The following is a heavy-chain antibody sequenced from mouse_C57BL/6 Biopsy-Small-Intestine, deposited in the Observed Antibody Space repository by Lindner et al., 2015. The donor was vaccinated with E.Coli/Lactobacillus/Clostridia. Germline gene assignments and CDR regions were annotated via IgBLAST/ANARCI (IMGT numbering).Heavy chain of an antibody. V-gene: IGHV1S61*01. Sequence: SVKVSCKASGYTFTSYYIHWVRQAPGQGLEWMGIFNPGGTGTRYAQKFQGRITMTRDTSTSTVFMELSSLTSDDTAVYYCARSHQKGLEHWGQGILVTVSS. CDR2: FNPGGTGT. CDR1: GYTFTSYY. D-gene: IGHD3-3*01. J-gene: IGHJ4*01. CDR3: ARSHQKGLEH.